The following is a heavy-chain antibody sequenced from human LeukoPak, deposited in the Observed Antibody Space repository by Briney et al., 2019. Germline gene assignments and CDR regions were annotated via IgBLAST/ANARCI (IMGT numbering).Heavy chain of an antibody. V-gene: IGHV3-74*01. D-gene: IGHD3-22*01. Sequence: GGSLRLSCAASGFTSSSYWMHWVRQAPGKGLVWVSRINSDGSSTSYADSVKGRFTISRDNAKNTLYLQMNSLRAEDTAVYYCARPAGEYYYDSSGYSNFDYWGQGTLVTVSS. J-gene: IGHJ4*02. CDR1: GFTSSSYW. CDR3: ARPAGEYYYDSSGYSNFDY. CDR2: INSDGSST.